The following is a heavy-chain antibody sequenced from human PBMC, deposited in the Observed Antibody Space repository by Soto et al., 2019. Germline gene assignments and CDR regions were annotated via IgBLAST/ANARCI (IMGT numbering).Heavy chain of an antibody. CDR3: ARDGGRHSGGIDY. CDR1: GGTFSSYS. V-gene: IGHV1-69*01. D-gene: IGHD2-15*01. CDR2: TIPIFGTA. Sequence: QVQLVQSGAEVKKPGSSVKVSCKASGGTFSSYSINWVRQAPGQGLEWMGETIPIFGTANYAQKFQGRVTITADESTSTAYMELSSLRSEDTAVYCCARDGGRHSGGIDYWGQGTLVTVSS. J-gene: IGHJ4*02.